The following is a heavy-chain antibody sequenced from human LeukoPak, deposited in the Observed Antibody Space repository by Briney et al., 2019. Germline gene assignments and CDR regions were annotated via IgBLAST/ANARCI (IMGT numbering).Heavy chain of an antibody. CDR2: IKSDGSST. D-gene: IGHD3-16*01. Sequence: PGGSLRLSCAASGFTFSSYWMHWVRQAPGKGPVWVSRIKSDGSSTNYADSVKGRVTISRDNAENTLYLLMTSLRAEDTAVYYCARGGKYAYFVDCWGQGTLVTVSS. CDR3: ARGGKYAYFVDC. CDR1: GFTFSSYW. J-gene: IGHJ4*02. V-gene: IGHV3-74*01.